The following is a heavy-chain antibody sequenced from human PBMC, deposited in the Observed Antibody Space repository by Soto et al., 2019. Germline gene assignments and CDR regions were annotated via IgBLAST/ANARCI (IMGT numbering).Heavy chain of an antibody. CDR1: GFTFSSYS. J-gene: IGHJ4*02. CDR3: ASPSGPSGY. V-gene: IGHV3-48*02. Sequence: EVQLVEPGGGLVQPGGSLRLSCAASGFTFSSYSMNWVRQAPGKGLEWVSYISSSSTIYYADSVKGRFTISRDNAKNSLYLQMNSLRDEDTAVYYCASPSGPSGYWGQGTLVTVSS. CDR2: ISSSSTI. D-gene: IGHD1-26*01.